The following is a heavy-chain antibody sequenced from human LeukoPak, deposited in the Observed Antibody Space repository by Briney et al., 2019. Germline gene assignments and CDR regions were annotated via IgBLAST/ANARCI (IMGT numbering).Heavy chain of an antibody. CDR1: GYSFTNYW. V-gene: IGHV5-51*01. CDR2: IYPGDSDA. Sequence: GESLKISCRGSGYSFTNYWIGWVRQMPGKGLEWMGIIYPGDSDARYSPSFEGRVTISVDKTINTAYLQWSSLKASDNATYYCAREGGSNPTFDLWGQGTLVTVSS. D-gene: IGHD1-26*01. J-gene: IGHJ4*02. CDR3: AREGGSNPTFDL.